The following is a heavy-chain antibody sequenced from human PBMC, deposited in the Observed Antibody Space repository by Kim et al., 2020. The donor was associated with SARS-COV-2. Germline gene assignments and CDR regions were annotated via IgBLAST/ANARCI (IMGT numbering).Heavy chain of an antibody. CDR3: ASYDYGGEDY. V-gene: IGHV4-30-2*04. CDR2: ST. Sequence: STYYNPSLKSRVTISVDTSKNQFSLKLSSVTAADTAVYYCASYDYGGEDYWGQGTLVTVSS. D-gene: IGHD4-17*01. J-gene: IGHJ4*02.